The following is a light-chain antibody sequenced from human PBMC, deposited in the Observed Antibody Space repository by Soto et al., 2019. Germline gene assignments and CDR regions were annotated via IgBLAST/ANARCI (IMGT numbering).Light chain of an antibody. Sequence: HSAVTQPASVSGSPGQSITVSCTGSSSDVGGYNYVSWYQQHPGKAPKLMIYDVSNRPSGVSNRFSGSKSGNTASLTISGLQAEDEAVFYCSSYTSRSTFVLGSGTKV. V-gene: IGLV2-14*01. J-gene: IGLJ1*01. CDR2: DVS. CDR1: SSDVGGYNY. CDR3: SSYTSRSTFV.